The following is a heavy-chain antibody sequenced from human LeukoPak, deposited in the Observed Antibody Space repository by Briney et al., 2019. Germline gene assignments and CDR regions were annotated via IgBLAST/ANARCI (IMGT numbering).Heavy chain of an antibody. D-gene: IGHD3-22*01. CDR1: GFSFSSHS. V-gene: IGHV3-30*18. J-gene: IGHJ4*02. CDR3: AKDGRGGSGYYTPHFNY. CDR2: ISSDENNK. Sequence: PGGSLRLSWEASGFSFSSHSMNWVRQARGKGLEWVALISSDENNKYHADSVKGRFTISRDNSKNTLYLQMNSLRAGDTAVYYCAKDGRGGSGYYTPHFNYWGQGTLVTVSS.